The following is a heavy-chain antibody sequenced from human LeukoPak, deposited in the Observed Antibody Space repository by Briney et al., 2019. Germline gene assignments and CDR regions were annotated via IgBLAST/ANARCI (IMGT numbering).Heavy chain of an antibody. V-gene: IGHV4-39*07. CDR1: GGSISSSYYY. Sequence: PSETLSLTCTVSGGSISSSYYYWGWIRQPPGKGLEWIGSIYSSGSTYYNPSLKSRVTISVDTPKNQFSLKLSSVTAADTAVYYCARRTLEMATGWYFDLWGRGILVTV. CDR2: IYSSGST. D-gene: IGHD5-24*01. CDR3: ARRTLEMATGWYFDL. J-gene: IGHJ2*01.